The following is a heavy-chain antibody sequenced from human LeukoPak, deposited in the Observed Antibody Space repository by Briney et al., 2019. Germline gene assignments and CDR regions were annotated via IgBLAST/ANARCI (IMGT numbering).Heavy chain of an antibody. D-gene: IGHD5-24*01. CDR3: ARVARDGHTAIYYMDV. J-gene: IGHJ6*03. V-gene: IGHV1-18*01. Sequence: ASVKVSCKASGYTFTSYGISWVRQAPGQGLEWMGWISAYNGNTNYAQKLQGRVTMTTDTSTSTAYMELRSLRSEDTAVYYCARVARDGHTAIYYMDVWGKGTTVTVSS. CDR1: GYTFTSYG. CDR2: ISAYNGNT.